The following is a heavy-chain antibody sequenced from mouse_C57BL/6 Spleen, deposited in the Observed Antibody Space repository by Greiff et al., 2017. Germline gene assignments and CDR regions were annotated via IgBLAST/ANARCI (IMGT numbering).Heavy chain of an antibody. CDR2: IHPNSGST. CDR3: LTGKRGFAY. V-gene: IGHV1-64*01. Sequence: QVQLKQPGAELVKPGASVKLSCKASGYTFTSYWMHWVKQRPGQGLEWIGMIHPNSGSTNYNEKFKSKATLTADKSSSTAYMQLSSLTSEDSAVYYCLTGKRGFAYWGQGTLVTVSA. CDR1: GYTFTSYW. J-gene: IGHJ3*01. D-gene: IGHD4-1*01.